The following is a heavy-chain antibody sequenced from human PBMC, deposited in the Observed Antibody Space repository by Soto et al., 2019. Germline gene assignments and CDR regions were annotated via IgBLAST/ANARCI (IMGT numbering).Heavy chain of an antibody. J-gene: IGHJ4*02. CDR2: IDPSDSQT. Sequence: GESLKISCKGSGYSFAGYWITWVRQKPGKGLEWMGRIDPSDSQTYYSPSFRGHVTISATKSITTVFLQWSSLRASDTAMYYCARRGTYSSGWDYWGQGTLVTVSS. D-gene: IGHD6-19*01. CDR3: ARRGTYSSGWDY. CDR1: GYSFAGYW. V-gene: IGHV5-10-1*01.